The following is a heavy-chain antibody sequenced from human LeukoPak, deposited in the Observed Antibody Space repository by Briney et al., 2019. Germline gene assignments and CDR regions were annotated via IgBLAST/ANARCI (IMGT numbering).Heavy chain of an antibody. J-gene: IGHJ4*02. CDR1: GFTFSNAW. CDR3: TRRYYFDSSGYYQGDY. V-gene: IGHV3-73*01. Sequence: PGGSLRLSCAASGFTFSNAWMNWVRQAPGKGLEWVGRIRSKANSYATSYGASVKGRFTISRDDSKNTAYLQMNSLKTEDTAVYYCTRRYYFDSSGYYQGDYWGQGTLVTVSS. D-gene: IGHD3-22*01. CDR2: IRSKANSYAT.